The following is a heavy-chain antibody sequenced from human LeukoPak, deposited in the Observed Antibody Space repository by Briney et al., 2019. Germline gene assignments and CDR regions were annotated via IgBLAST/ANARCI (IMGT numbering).Heavy chain of an antibody. CDR1: GGSISSSSYY. CDR2: IYYSGTT. J-gene: IGHJ4*02. CDR3: ARDLGEAAAGTWLWGQFDY. V-gene: IGHV4-39*07. Sequence: PSETLSLTCTVSGGSISSSSYYWGWLRQPPGKGLEWIVRIYYSGTTYFNPSLKSRVIISVDTSKNQFSLKLSSVTAADTAVYYCARDLGEAAAGTWLWGQFDYWGQGTLVTVCS. D-gene: IGHD6-13*01.